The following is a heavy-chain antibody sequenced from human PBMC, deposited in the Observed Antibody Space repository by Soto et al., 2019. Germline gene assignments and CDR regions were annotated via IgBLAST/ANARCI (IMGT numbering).Heavy chain of an antibody. CDR3: ARERDIVATSDAFDI. D-gene: IGHD5-12*01. CDR1: GFTFSSYG. Sequence: GGSLRLSCAASGFTFSSYGMHWVRQAPGKGLEWVAVIWYDGSNKYYADSVKGRFTISRDNSKNTLYLQMNSLRAEDTAVYYCARERDIVATSDAFDICGQGTMVTVSS. V-gene: IGHV3-33*01. J-gene: IGHJ3*02. CDR2: IWYDGSNK.